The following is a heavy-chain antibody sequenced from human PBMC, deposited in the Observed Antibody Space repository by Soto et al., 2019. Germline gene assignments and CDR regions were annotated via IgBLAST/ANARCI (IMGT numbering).Heavy chain of an antibody. Sequence: QITLKESGPTLVKPTQTLALTCTFSGFSLSTNGAGVGWIRQPPGKALEWLALIYWDDDKRYNPSLKSRLTIFKDTSNNHVVLIMTNMHPVDTATYYWAHRDPQSLNHWNGCGFDPWGQGTLVSVSS. D-gene: IGHD1-1*01. CDR1: GFSLSTNGAG. V-gene: IGHV2-5*02. J-gene: IGHJ5*02. CDR2: IYWDDDK. CDR3: AHRDPQSLNHWNGCGFDP.